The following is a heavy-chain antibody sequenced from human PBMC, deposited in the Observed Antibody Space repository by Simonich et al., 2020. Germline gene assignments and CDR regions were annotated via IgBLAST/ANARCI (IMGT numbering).Heavy chain of an antibody. CDR3: ARDSSYYAFDI. CDR2: ISSISSTI. J-gene: IGHJ3*02. CDR1: GFTFSSYS. Sequence: EVQLVESGGGLVQPGGSLRLSCAASGFTFSSYSMNWVRQAPGKGLEWVSYISSISSTIYYAESVKGRFTISRDNAKNSLYLQMNSLRAEDTAVYYCARDSSYYAFDIWGQGTMVTVSS. D-gene: IGHD5-12*01. V-gene: IGHV3-48*01.